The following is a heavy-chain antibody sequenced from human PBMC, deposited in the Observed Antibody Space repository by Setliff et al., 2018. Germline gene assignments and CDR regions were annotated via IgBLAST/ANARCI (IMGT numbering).Heavy chain of an antibody. CDR3: ARRPYDSSGYFNY. CDR1: GYTFTSYD. Sequence: ASVKVSCKASGYTFTSYDINWVRQATGQGLVWMGWMNPNSGNTGYAQKFQGRVTMTRNTSISTAYMELSSLTSEDTAVYYCARRPYDSSGYFNYWGQGTLVTVSS. D-gene: IGHD3-22*01. J-gene: IGHJ4*02. CDR2: MNPNSGNT. V-gene: IGHV1-8*02.